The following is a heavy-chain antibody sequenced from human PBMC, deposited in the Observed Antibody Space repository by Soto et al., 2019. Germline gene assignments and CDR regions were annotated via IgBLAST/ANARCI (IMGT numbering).Heavy chain of an antibody. CDR2: ISGSGGST. CDR1: GFTFSSYA. J-gene: IGHJ4*02. D-gene: IGHD1-26*01. V-gene: IGHV3-23*01. CDR3: AKSIVGAWFSDAQYYFDY. Sequence: GESLKISCAASGFTFSSYAMSWVRQAPGKGLEWVSAISGSGGSTYYADSVKGRFTISRDNSKNTLYLQMNSLRAEDTAVYYCAKSIVGAWFSDAQYYFDYWGQGTLVTVSS.